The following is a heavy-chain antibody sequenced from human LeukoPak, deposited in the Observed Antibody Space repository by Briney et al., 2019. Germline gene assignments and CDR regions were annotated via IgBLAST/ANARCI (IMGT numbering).Heavy chain of an antibody. D-gene: IGHD4-23*01. Sequence: GGSLRLSCAASGFTFSDYYMTWIRQAPGKGLEWVSYISGSGTNIDYADSVKGRFTISRDNAKNSVYLQMNSLRAEDTAVYYCAISANGGNSFWNYWGQGTLVTVPS. V-gene: IGHV3-11*01. CDR2: ISGSGTNI. CDR1: GFTFSDYY. CDR3: AISANGGNSFWNY. J-gene: IGHJ4*02.